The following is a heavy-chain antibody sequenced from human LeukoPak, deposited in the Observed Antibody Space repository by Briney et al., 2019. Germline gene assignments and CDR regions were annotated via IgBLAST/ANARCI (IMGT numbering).Heavy chain of an antibody. V-gene: IGHV1-18*01. CDR1: GYTFTSYG. CDR3: ARDRLWYYYDSSGYPDAFDI. J-gene: IGHJ3*02. CDR2: ISAYNGDT. Sequence: GASVKVSCKASGYTFTSYGINWVRQAPGQGLEWVGWISAYNGDTNYAQKLQGRVTMTTDTSTSTAYMELRSLRSDDTAVYYCARDRLWYYYDSSGYPDAFDIWGQGTMVTVSS. D-gene: IGHD3-22*01.